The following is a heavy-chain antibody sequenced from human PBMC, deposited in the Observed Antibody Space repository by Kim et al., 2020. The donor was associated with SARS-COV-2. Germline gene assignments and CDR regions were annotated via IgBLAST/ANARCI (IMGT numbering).Heavy chain of an antibody. J-gene: IGHJ6*02. D-gene: IGHD6-13*01. CDR1: GFTFSSYW. Sequence: GGSLRLSCAASGFTFSSYWMHWVRQAPGKGLVWVSRINSDGSTTDYADSVKGRFTISRDNAKNTLYLQMNSLRAEDTAVYYCARAGPYSSSWYYYYGMDVWGQGTTVTVSS. CDR2: INSDGSTT. V-gene: IGHV3-74*01. CDR3: ARAGPYSSSWYYYYGMDV.